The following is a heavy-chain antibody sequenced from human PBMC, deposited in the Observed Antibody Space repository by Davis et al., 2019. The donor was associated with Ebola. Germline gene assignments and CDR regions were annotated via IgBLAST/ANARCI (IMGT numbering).Heavy chain of an antibody. J-gene: IGHJ4*02. CDR2: ISSSSSYI. CDR1: RFTFSSYS. V-gene: IGHV3-21*01. CDR3: ARRRSSETFFDY. D-gene: IGHD6-6*01. Sequence: GESLKISCAASRFTFSSYSMNWVRQAPGKGLEWVSSISSSSSYIYYANSVKGRFTISRDNAKNSLYLQMNSLRAEDTAVYYCARRRSSETFFDYWGQGTLVTVSS.